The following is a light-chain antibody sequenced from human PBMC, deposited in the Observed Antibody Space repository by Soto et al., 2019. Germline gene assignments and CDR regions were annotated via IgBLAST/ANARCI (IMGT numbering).Light chain of an antibody. Sequence: EIVLSQSPGTLSLSPGERATLSCRAIQSVSSSYLAWYQQKPGQAPRLLIYGASSRATGIPARFSGSGSGTEFTLTISSLQSEDFAVYYCQQYNNWPPLTFGGGTKVDNK. V-gene: IGKV3-15*01. CDR2: GAS. J-gene: IGKJ4*01. CDR1: QSVSSSY. CDR3: QQYNNWPPLT.